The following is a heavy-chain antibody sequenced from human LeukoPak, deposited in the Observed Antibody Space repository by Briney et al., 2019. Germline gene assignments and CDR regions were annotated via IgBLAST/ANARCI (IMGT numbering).Heavy chain of an antibody. CDR3: ARAGYYYDSSGYSPPDY. CDR1: GGSISIYY. D-gene: IGHD3-22*01. J-gene: IGHJ4*02. Sequence: PSETLSLTCTVSGGSISIYYWSWIRQPPGKAREWIGYIYYSGSTNYNPPLKSRVTISVDTSKNQFSLKLSSVTAADTAVYYCARAGYYYDSSGYSPPDYWGQGTLVTVSS. V-gene: IGHV4-59*01. CDR2: IYYSGST.